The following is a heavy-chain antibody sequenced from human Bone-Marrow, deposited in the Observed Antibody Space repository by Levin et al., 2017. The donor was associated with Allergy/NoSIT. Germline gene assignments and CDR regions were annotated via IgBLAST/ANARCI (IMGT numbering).Heavy chain of an antibody. D-gene: IGHD6-19*01. CDR1: GYTFTSYG. CDR2: ISGYNGDT. Sequence: ASVKVSCKSSGYTFTSYGVSWVRLAPGQGLEWMGWISGYNGDTQYAQKFQGRLTLTTDTSTSTTYMELRSLRSDDRAVYYCARKDGRYSNGPRPFDSWGQGTLVTVSS. J-gene: IGHJ4*02. V-gene: IGHV1-18*01. CDR3: ARKDGRYSNGPRPFDS.